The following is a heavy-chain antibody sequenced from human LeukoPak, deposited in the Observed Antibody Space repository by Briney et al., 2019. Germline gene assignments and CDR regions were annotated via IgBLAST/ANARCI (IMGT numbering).Heavy chain of an antibody. V-gene: IGHV1-18*04. Sequence: GASVKVSCKASGYTFTSYGISWVRQAPGQGLEWMGWISAYNGNTNYAPKLQGRVTMTTDTSTSTAYMELRSLRSDDTAVYYCARGGRFGELSRLYGMDVWGKGTTVTVSS. CDR1: GYTFTSYG. CDR3: ARGGRFGELSRLYGMDV. CDR2: ISAYNGNT. J-gene: IGHJ6*04. D-gene: IGHD3-10*01.